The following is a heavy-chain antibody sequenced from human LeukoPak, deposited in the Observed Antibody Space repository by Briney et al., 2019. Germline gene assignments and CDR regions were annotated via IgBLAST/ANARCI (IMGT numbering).Heavy chain of an antibody. J-gene: IGHJ4*02. V-gene: IGHV3-30*02. Sequence: GGSLRLSCGAAGFTFSSYGMHWVRQAPGKGLEWVAFIRYDGSNKYYADSVKGRFTISRDNSKNTLYLQMNSLRAEDTAVYYCAKDRIGYCSSTSCYYFDYWGQGTLVTVSS. CDR1: GFTFSSYG. D-gene: IGHD2-2*01. CDR2: IRYDGSNK. CDR3: AKDRIGYCSSTSCYYFDY.